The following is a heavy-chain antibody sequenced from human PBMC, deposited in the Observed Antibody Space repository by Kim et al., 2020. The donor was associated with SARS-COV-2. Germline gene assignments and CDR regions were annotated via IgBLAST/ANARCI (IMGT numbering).Heavy chain of an antibody. CDR3: ARHGGRGIAARSSPLSY. D-gene: IGHD6-6*01. CDR2: IYPGDSDT. CDR1: GYSFTSYW. J-gene: IGHJ4*02. V-gene: IGHV5-51*07. Sequence: GESLKISCKGSGYSFTSYWIGWVHQMPGKGLEWMGIIYPGDSDTRYSPSFQGQVTISADKSISTAYLQWSSLKASDTAMYYCARHGGRGIAARSSPLSYWGQGTLVTVSS.